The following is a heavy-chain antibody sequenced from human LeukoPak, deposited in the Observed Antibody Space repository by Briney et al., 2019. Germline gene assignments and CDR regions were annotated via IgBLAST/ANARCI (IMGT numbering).Heavy chain of an antibody. CDR3: ARDSADYYGSGSYQNY. CDR1: GFTFSSYS. Sequence: PGGSLRLSCAASGFTFSSYSMNWVRQAPGKGLEWVSSISSSSSYIYYADSVKGQFTISRDNAKNSLYLQMNSLRAEDTAVYYCARDSADYYGSGSYQNYWGQGTLVTVSS. J-gene: IGHJ4*02. D-gene: IGHD3-10*01. V-gene: IGHV3-21*01. CDR2: ISSSSSYI.